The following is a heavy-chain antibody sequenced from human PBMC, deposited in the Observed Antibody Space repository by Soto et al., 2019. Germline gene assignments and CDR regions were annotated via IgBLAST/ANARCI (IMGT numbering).Heavy chain of an antibody. J-gene: IGHJ4*02. CDR1: GGSISSGGYY. V-gene: IGHV4-31*03. D-gene: IGHD3-16*01. CDR3: GGGVLH. CDR2: IYYSGST. Sequence: QVQLQESGPGLVKPSQTLSLTCTVSGGSISSGGYYWSWIRQHPGKGREWIGSIYYSGSTYYNPFLKRRVTVSVDTSKNQFPRKLSSLTAADTAVYFCGGGVLHWGQGSLVTVS.